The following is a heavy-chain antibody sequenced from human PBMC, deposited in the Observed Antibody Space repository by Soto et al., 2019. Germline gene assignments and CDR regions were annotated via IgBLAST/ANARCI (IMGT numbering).Heavy chain of an antibody. Sequence: EVQLVESGGGLVKPGGSLRLSCAASGFTFSSYAMSWVRQAPGKGLEWVSAISGSGGSTYYADSVKGRFTISRDNSKNTLYLQMNSLRAEDTAVYYCASRRKPYCSGGSCYSFDYWGQGTLVTVSS. D-gene: IGHD2-15*01. CDR1: GFTFSSYA. V-gene: IGHV3-23*04. CDR3: ASRRKPYCSGGSCYSFDY. CDR2: ISGSGGST. J-gene: IGHJ4*02.